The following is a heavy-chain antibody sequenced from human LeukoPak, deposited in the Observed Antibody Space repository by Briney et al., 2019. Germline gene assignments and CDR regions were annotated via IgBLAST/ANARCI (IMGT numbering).Heavy chain of an antibody. CDR2: INPNSGGT. J-gene: IGHJ4*02. Sequence: ASVKVSCKASGYTFTGYYMHWVRRAPGQGLEWMGWINPNSGGTNYAQKFQGRVTMTRDTSISTVYMELSRLRSDDTAVYYCARGGWSGYEKKPYYFDYWGQGTLVTVSS. CDR1: GYTFTGYY. D-gene: IGHD5-12*01. V-gene: IGHV1-2*02. CDR3: ARGGWSGYEKKPYYFDY.